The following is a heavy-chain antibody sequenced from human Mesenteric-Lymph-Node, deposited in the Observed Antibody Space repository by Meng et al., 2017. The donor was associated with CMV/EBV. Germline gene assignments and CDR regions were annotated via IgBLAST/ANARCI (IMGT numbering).Heavy chain of an antibody. CDR2: INHSGST. Sequence: SETLSLTCAVYGGSFSGYYWSWIRQPPGKGLEWIGEINHSGSTNYNPSLKSRVTISVDTSKSQFSLKLNSVTAADTAVYYCARDLGQNAFDIWGQGTMVTVSS. CDR3: ARDLGQNAFDI. J-gene: IGHJ3*02. V-gene: IGHV4-34*01. D-gene: IGHD3-16*01. CDR1: GGSFSGYY.